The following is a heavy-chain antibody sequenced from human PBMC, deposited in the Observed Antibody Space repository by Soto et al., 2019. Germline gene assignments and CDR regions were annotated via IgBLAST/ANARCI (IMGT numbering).Heavy chain of an antibody. CDR1: GGSISSSNW. CDR2: IYHSGGT. Sequence: SETLSLTCAVSGGSISSSNWWSWVRHPPGKGLEWIGEIYHSGGTNYNPSLKSRVTISVDKSKNQFSLKLSSVTAADTAVYYCARGHKATARRSYYFDYWGQGTLVTVSS. J-gene: IGHJ4*02. D-gene: IGHD6-6*01. CDR3: ARGHKATARRSYYFDY. V-gene: IGHV4-4*02.